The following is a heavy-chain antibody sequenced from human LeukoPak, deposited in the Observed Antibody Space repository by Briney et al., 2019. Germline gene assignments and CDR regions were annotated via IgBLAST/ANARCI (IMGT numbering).Heavy chain of an antibody. CDR2: INPNSGGT. CDR1: GYTFTDYY. V-gene: IGHV1-2*02. D-gene: IGHD2-15*01. CDR3: ARPNSFCVGGSCSSS. Sequence: ASVKVSCKASGYTFTDYYMHWVRQAPGQGLEWMGWINPNSGGTNYAQKFQGRVTMTRDTSISTAYMELSRLRSDDTAVYYCARPNSFCVGGSCSSSGGREPLVPAPS. J-gene: IGHJ4*02.